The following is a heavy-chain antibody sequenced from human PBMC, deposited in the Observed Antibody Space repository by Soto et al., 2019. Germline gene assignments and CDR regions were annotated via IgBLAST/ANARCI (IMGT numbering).Heavy chain of an antibody. CDR3: ARDPSGLDIAARRWGFDY. V-gene: IGHV1-69*01. J-gene: IGHJ4*02. CDR1: GGTFSSYA. Sequence: QVQLVQSGAEVKKPGSSVKVSCKASGGTFSSYAISWVRQAPGQGLEWMGGIIPIFGTANYAQKFQGRVTITADESTSTAYVEPSSLRAENTAVYYCARDPSGLDIAARRWGFDYWGQGTMVTVSS. D-gene: IGHD6-6*01. CDR2: IIPIFGTA.